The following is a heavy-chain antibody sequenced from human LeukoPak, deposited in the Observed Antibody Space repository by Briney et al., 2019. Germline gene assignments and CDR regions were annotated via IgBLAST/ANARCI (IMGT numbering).Heavy chain of an antibody. CDR3: SRGRYGDYGDNYFDY. V-gene: IGHV3-30-3*01. CDR2: ISYDGSNK. J-gene: IGHJ4*02. Sequence: GGSLRLSCAASGFSFSSYAMCWVRQAPGKGLEWVAVISYDGSNKYYADSVTGRFTISRDNSKNTLDLQMNSLRAEDTAVYYCSRGRYGDYGDNYFDYWGQGTLVTVSS. CDR1: GFSFSSYA. D-gene: IGHD4-17*01.